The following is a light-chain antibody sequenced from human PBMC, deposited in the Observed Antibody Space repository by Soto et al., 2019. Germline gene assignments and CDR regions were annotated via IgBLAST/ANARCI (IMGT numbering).Light chain of an antibody. CDR3: ATWADSLKTYV. J-gene: IGLJ1*01. CDR2: SDN. V-gene: IGLV1-44*01. CDR1: TSNIASNA. Sequence: QSVLTQPTSASGTPGQRVTISCSGSTSNIASNAINWFQQLPGTAPKLLIYSDNHRPSGVPDRFSGSKSGTSASLAISGLQSEDEADYYCATWADSLKTYVFGTGTKLTVL.